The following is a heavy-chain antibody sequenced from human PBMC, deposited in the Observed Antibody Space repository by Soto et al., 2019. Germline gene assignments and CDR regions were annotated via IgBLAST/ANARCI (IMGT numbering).Heavy chain of an antibody. Sequence: GGSLRLSCAASGFTFSSHWMSWVRQAPGKGLEWVANIKQDGSEKYYVDSVKGRFTISRDNAKNSLYLQRNSLRAEDTAVYYCVRNYPYYYGMDVWGKGTTVTVS. J-gene: IGHJ6*04. V-gene: IGHV3-7*03. CDR1: GFTFSSHW. CDR2: IKQDGSEK. CDR3: VRNYPYYYGMDV. D-gene: IGHD3-10*01.